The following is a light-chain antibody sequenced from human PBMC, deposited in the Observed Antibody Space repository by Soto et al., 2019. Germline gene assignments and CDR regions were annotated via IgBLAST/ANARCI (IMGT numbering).Light chain of an antibody. V-gene: IGKV1-5*03. J-gene: IGKJ1*01. CDR3: QNYNSYSKA. CDR2: KAS. Sequence: DIQMTQSPSTLSGSVGYRVTITFLASQTIISWLAWYQQKPGKAPKLLIYKASTLKSGVPSRFSGSGSGTEFTLTISSLQPDDFATYYCQNYNSYSKAFGQGTTVDI. CDR1: QTIISW.